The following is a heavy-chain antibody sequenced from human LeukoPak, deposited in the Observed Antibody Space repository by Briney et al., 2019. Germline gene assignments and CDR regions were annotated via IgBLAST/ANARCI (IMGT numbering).Heavy chain of an antibody. Sequence: SVKVSCKASGGTFSSYAISRVRQAPGQGLEWMGGIIPIFGTANYAQKFQGRVTITADESTSTAYMELSSLRSEDTAVYYCARDARYYDFWSGYYPYFDYWGQGTLVTVSS. J-gene: IGHJ4*02. D-gene: IGHD3-3*01. CDR1: GGTFSSYA. CDR2: IIPIFGTA. CDR3: ARDARYYDFWSGYYPYFDY. V-gene: IGHV1-69*13.